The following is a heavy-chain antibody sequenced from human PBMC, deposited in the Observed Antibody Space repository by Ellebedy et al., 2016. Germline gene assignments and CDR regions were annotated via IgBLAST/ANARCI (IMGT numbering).Heavy chain of an antibody. CDR3: AKDRGSGSYSTKYYFDS. Sequence: GESLKISXAASGGSLSSYWMSWVRQAPGKGLEWVANIKQDGSDQYYADSVKGRFTISRDNAKNSLYLQMNGLRADDTALYYCAKDRGSGSYSTKYYFDSWGQGTLVTVSS. J-gene: IGHJ4*02. CDR1: GGSLSSYW. V-gene: IGHV3-7*05. CDR2: IKQDGSDQ. D-gene: IGHD3-10*01.